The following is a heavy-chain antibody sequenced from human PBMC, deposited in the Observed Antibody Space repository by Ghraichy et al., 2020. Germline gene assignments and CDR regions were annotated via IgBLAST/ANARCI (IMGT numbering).Heavy chain of an antibody. J-gene: IGHJ6*02. D-gene: IGHD2-2*01. CDR3: ARDRTRTGDCSSTSCPEDYYYYGMDV. V-gene: IGHV1-69*05. CDR1: GGTFSSYA. CDR2: IIPIFGTA. Sequence: SVKVSCKASGGTFSSYAISWVRQAPGQGLEWMGGIIPIFGTANYAQKFQGRVTITTDESTSTAYMELSSLRSEDTAVYYCARDRTRTGDCSSTSCPEDYYYYGMDVWGQGTTVTVSS.